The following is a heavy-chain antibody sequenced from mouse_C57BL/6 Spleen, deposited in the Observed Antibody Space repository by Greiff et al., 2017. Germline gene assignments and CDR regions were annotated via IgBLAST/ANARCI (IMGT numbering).Heavy chain of an antibody. CDR3: ARRGLWAMDY. V-gene: IGHV1-52*01. Sequence: QVQLQQSGAELVRPGSSVKLSCKASGYTFTSYWMHWVKQRPIQGLEWIGNIDPSDSYTHYNQKFKDKATLTVDKSSSTAYMQLSSLTSEDSAVYYCARRGLWAMDYWGQGTTVTVSS. CDR1: GYTFTSYW. J-gene: IGHJ4*01. CDR2: IDPSDSYT. D-gene: IGHD1-1*02.